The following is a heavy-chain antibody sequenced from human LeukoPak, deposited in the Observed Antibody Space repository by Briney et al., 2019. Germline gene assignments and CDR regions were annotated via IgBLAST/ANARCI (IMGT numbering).Heavy chain of an antibody. CDR2: IYYSGST. J-gene: IGHJ3*02. D-gene: IGHD2-15*01. CDR3: ARRRVVVASTDGASGAFDI. V-gene: IGHV4-31*03. Sequence: SETLSLTCTVSGGSISSGGYYWGWIRQHPGKGLEWIGYIYYSGSTYYNPSLRSRVTISVDTSKNQFSLRLSSVTAADTAVYFCARRRVVVASTDGASGAFDIWGQGTMVTVSS. CDR1: GGSISSGGYY.